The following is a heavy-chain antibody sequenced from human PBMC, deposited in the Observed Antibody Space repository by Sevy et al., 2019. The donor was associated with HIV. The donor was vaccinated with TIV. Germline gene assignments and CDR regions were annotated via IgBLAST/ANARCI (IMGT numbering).Heavy chain of an antibody. Sequence: SETLSLTCTVSGGSITTSDYYWGWIRQPPGMGLEWIASLYYTGNTYYNPSLKRRVTISVDTSKNQFSLRLSSVTAADTAVYYCARRNYYASGTYYPWGQGTLVTVSS. CDR1: GGSITTSDYY. CDR3: ARRNYYASGTYYP. D-gene: IGHD3-10*01. J-gene: IGHJ4*02. V-gene: IGHV4-39*01. CDR2: LYYTGNT.